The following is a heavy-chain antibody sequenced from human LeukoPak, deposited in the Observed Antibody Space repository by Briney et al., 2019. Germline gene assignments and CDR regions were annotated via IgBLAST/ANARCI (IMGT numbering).Heavy chain of an antibody. CDR2: ISGSGGST. D-gene: IGHD2-2*01. CDR1: GNYW. Sequence: GGSLRLSCAASGNYWMHWVRQAQGKGLEWVSAISGSGGSTYYADSVKGRFTISRDNSKNTLYLQMNSLRAEDTAVYYCAKARAFMPPPLDYWGQGTLVTVSS. CDR3: AKARAFMPPPLDY. V-gene: IGHV3-23*01. J-gene: IGHJ4*02.